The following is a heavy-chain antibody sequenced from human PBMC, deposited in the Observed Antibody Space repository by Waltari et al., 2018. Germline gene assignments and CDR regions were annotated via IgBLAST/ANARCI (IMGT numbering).Heavy chain of an antibody. Sequence: QLPLQESGPGLGKPSETLSFTCSVPGFSITSSRHYWAWNRPPPGQGLEWIATMASSGATYSSPSLKTRVTISRDTSKTQLSLKLGSVTAADTAIYYCATYIGASLGTAAFDVWGQGTMVTVSS. CDR3: ATYIGASLGTAAFDV. V-gene: IGHV4-39*01. CDR2: MASSGAT. CDR1: GFSITSSRHY. J-gene: IGHJ3*01. D-gene: IGHD5-12*01.